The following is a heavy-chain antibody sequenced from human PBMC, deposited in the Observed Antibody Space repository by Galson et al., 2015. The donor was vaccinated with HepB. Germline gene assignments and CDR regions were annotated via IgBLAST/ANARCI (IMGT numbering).Heavy chain of an antibody. CDR2: IGDSGTPI. D-gene: IGHD2-21*01. CDR1: GFTFSSYA. V-gene: IGHV3-23*01. Sequence: SLRLSCAASGFTFSSYAMSWVRQAPGKGLEWVSTIGDSGTPIYYAESVKARFTISRDNSKNMLFLQMNSLRAEDTAAYFCAGYSTKPIRRWFDPWGQGTLVTVS. CDR3: AGYSTKPIRRWFDP. J-gene: IGHJ5*02.